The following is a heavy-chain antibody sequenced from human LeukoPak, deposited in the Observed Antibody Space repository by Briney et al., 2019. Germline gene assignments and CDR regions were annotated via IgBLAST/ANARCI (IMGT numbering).Heavy chain of an antibody. CDR2: IYPGDSDT. V-gene: IGHV5-51*01. J-gene: IGHJ4*02. CDR3: ARAHYNWNYAVDY. D-gene: IGHD1-7*01. Sequence: GESLKISCKGSGYSFTSYWIGWVRPMPGKGLEWMGIIYPGDSDTRYSPSFQGQVTISADKSISTAYLQWSSLKASDTAMYYCARAHYNWNYAVDYWGQGTLVTVSS. CDR1: GYSFTSYW.